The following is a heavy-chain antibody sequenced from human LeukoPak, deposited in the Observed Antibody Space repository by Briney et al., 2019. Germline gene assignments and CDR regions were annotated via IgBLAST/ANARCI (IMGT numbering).Heavy chain of an antibody. CDR3: ARDPYRGVPDYFDY. V-gene: IGHV3-30-3*01. CDR2: ISYNGDTK. D-gene: IGHD1-14*01. J-gene: IGHJ4*02. Sequence: PGGSLRLSCAASGFSFSDYPLHWVRQAPGKGLEWVAVISYNGDTKYYTDSVTGRFTISRDNSKNTLYLEMIGLRAEDTAIYYCARDPYRGVPDYFDYWGQGTLVTVSS. CDR1: GFSFSDYP.